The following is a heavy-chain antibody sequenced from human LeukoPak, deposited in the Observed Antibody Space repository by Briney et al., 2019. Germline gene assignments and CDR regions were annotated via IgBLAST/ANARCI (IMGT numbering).Heavy chain of an antibody. CDR3: ARGSGSSWSNWFDP. CDR1: GFTFSSYS. V-gene: IGHV3-21*01. D-gene: IGHD6-13*01. CDR2: ISSSSSYI. Sequence: GGSLRLSCAASGFTFSSYSMNWVRQAPGKGLEWVSSISSSSSYIYYADSVKGRFTISRDNAKNSLYLQMNSLRAEDTAVYYCARGSGSSWSNWFDPWGQGTLVTVSS. J-gene: IGHJ5*02.